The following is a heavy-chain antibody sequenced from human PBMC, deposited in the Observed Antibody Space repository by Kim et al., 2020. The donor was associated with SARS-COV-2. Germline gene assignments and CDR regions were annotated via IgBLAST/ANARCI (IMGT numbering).Heavy chain of an antibody. CDR1: GFTFSSYW. D-gene: IGHD3-22*01. CDR2: IKQDGSEK. J-gene: IGHJ3*02. V-gene: IGHV3-7*01. Sequence: GGSLRLSCAASGFTFSSYWMSWVRQAPGKGLEWVANIKQDGSEKYYVDSVKGRFTISRDNAKNSLYLQMNSLRAEDTAVYYCARDPYYYDSSEMDAFDIWGQGTMVTVSS. CDR3: ARDPYYYDSSEMDAFDI.